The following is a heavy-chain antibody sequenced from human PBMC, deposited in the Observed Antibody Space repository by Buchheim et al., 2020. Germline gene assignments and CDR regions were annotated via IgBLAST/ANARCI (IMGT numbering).Heavy chain of an antibody. CDR3: ARDLGSYDSSGPYGY. D-gene: IGHD3-22*01. J-gene: IGHJ4*02. CDR2: IWYDGSNQ. Sequence: QVQLVESGGGVVQPGRSLRLSCAASGFTFSSYGMHWVRQAPGKGLEWVAVIWYDGSNQYYADSVTGRFTISRDNSKNTLYLQMNSLRAEDTAVYYCARDLGSYDSSGPYGYWGQGTL. V-gene: IGHV3-33*01. CDR1: GFTFSSYG.